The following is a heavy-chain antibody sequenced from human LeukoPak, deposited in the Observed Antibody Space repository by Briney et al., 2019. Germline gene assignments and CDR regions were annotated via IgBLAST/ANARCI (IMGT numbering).Heavy chain of an antibody. D-gene: IGHD3-3*01. J-gene: IGHJ4*02. V-gene: IGHV3-49*04. CDR1: GFTFGDYA. CDR2: IRSKAYGGTT. Sequence: GGSLRLSCTASGFTFGDYAMSWVRQAPGKGLEWVGFIRSKAYGGTTEYAASVKGRFTISRDDSKSIAYLQMNSLKTEDTAVYYCTRAWRGWGQGTLVTVSS. CDR3: TRAWRG.